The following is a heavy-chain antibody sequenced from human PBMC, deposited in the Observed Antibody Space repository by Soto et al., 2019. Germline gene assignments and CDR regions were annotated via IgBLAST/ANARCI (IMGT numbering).Heavy chain of an antibody. V-gene: IGHV3-21*01. D-gene: IGHD1-26*01. CDR2: ISSSSSYI. CDR3: ARALNSGSYYFFDY. Sequence: GGSLRLSCAASGFTFSSYSMNWVRQAPGKGLEWVSSISSSSSYIYYADSVKGRFTISRDNAKNSLYLQMNSLRAEDTAVYYCARALNSGSYYFFDYWGQGTLVTVSS. J-gene: IGHJ4*02. CDR1: GFTFSSYS.